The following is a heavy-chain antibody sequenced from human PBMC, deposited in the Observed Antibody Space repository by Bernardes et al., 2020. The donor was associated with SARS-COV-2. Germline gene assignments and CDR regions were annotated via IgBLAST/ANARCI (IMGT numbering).Heavy chain of an antibody. CDR2: IHHDGNI. J-gene: IGHJ5*02. CDR1: GDSITRHSW. V-gene: IGHV4-4*02. Sequence: SETLSLTCTVSGDSITRHSWWSWVRQSPEKGLEWIGEIHHDGNINYGPSLKSRVTLLVDTSKNQFSLRLSSVTAADTAFYYCARPIAAAVVAGFDPWGQGTLVTVSS. CDR3: ARPIAAAVVAGFDP. D-gene: IGHD6-13*01.